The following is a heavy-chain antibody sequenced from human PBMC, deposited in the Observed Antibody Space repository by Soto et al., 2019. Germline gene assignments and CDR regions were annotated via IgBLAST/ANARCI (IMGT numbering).Heavy chain of an antibody. V-gene: IGHV4-34*01. Sequence: XETLSLACPVDGWSFSGYCWSWIRQPPGKGLEWIGEINHSGSTNYNPSLKSRVTISVDTSKNQFSLKLSSVTAADTAVYYCAREGYCSGGSCYSRTLDYWGRGTLVTVSS. CDR3: AREGYCSGGSCYSRTLDY. CDR2: INHSGST. CDR1: GWSFSGYC. J-gene: IGHJ4*02. D-gene: IGHD2-15*01.